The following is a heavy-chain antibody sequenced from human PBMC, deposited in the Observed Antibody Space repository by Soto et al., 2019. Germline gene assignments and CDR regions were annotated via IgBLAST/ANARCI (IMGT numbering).Heavy chain of an antibody. CDR2: ISGSGGST. CDR1: GFTFSSYA. CDR3: AKGSGSYLTPYYYYGMDV. D-gene: IGHD3-10*01. Sequence: GGSLRLSCAASGFTFSSYAMSWVRQAPGKGLEWVSVISGSGGSTYYADSVKGRFTISRDNFKNTLFLQMNSLRAEDTAVYYCAKGSGSYLTPYYYYGMDVWGQGTTVTVSS. V-gene: IGHV3-23*01. J-gene: IGHJ6*02.